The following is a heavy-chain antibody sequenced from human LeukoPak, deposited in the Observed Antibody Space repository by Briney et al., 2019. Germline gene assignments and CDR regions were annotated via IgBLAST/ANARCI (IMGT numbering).Heavy chain of an antibody. CDR2: ISYDGSNA. J-gene: IGHJ4*02. CDR3: AKSNSGWYVPPSD. V-gene: IGHV3-30*18. Sequence: RRSLRLSCAVSGFAFSDYGMHWVRQAPGKGLEWVAVISYDGSNAYYADSVKGRFTISRDNSKNTLYLQMNSLRAEDTAVYYCAKSNSGWYVPPSDWGQGTLVTVSS. D-gene: IGHD6-19*01. CDR1: GFAFSDYG.